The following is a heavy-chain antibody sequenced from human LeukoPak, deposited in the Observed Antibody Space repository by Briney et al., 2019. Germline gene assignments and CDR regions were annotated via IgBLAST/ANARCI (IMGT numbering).Heavy chain of an antibody. CDR3: ARSLEGGSYTVDS. V-gene: IGHV1-46*01. CDR1: GYTFTSHS. D-gene: IGHD1-26*01. J-gene: IGHJ4*02. Sequence: ASVKVPCKASGYTFTSHSVHWVRQAPGQGLEWMGIINPSTGSATYAQKLQGRVSMTRDTSTSTVYMELSSLTSEDTAVYYCARSLEGGSYTVDSWGQGTLVIVSS. CDR2: INPSTGSA.